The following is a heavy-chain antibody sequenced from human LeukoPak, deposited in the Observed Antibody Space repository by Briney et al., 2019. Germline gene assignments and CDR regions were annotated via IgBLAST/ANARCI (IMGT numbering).Heavy chain of an antibody. D-gene: IGHD3-10*01. CDR2: ISGSGGST. V-gene: IGHV3-23*01. CDR1: GFTFSSHG. CDR3: AKGRYYGSRRYYFDY. Sequence: GGSPRLSCAASGFTFSSHGMSWVRQAPGKGLEWVSAISGSGGSTYYADSVKGRFTISRDNSKNTLYLQMNSLRAEDTAVYYCAKGRYYGSRRYYFDYWGQGTLVTVSS. J-gene: IGHJ4*02.